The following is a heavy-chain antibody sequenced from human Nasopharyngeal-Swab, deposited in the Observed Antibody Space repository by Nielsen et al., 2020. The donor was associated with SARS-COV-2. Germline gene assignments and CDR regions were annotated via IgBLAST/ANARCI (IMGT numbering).Heavy chain of an antibody. CDR2: IYYSGST. CDR1: GGSISSYY. D-gene: IGHD6-6*01. V-gene: IGHV4-59*08. Sequence: SETLSLTCTVSGGSISSYYWSWIRQPPGKGLEWIGYIYYSGSTNYNPSLKSRVTISVDTSKNQFSLKLGSVTAADTAVYYCARGLVGDFDLWGRGTLVTVSS. J-gene: IGHJ2*01. CDR3: ARGLVGDFDL.